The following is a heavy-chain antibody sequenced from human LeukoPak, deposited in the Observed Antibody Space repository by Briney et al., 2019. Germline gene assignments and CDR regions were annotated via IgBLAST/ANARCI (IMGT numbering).Heavy chain of an antibody. D-gene: IGHD2-2*01. CDR2: TYYRSKWSN. J-gene: IGHJ4*02. Sequence: PSQTLSLTCAISGDSVSSNSAAWNWIRQSPPRGLEWLGRTYYRSKWSNDYAVSVKGRITINPDTSKNQFSLQLNSVTPEDTAAYYCVRGGIGYCSTTSCSFDYWGQGTLVTVSS. CDR3: VRGGIGYCSTTSCSFDY. CDR1: GDSVSSNSAA. V-gene: IGHV6-1*01.